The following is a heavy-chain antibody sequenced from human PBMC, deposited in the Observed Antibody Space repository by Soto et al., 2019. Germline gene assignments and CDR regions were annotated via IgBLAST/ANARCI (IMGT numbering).Heavy chain of an antibody. Sequence: SETLSLTCSVSCGSISTVGHYWTWIRQPPGKGLEWIGSIYHTGSTYYSKSLRSRLTMSVDTSKSQFSLRLSSVTAADTAVYYCARATGTLRSRNCDYWGQGSLVTVSS. CDR3: ARATGTLRSRNCDY. CDR1: CGSISTVGHY. CDR2: IYHTGST. V-gene: IGHV4-31*03. J-gene: IGHJ4*02. D-gene: IGHD1-1*01.